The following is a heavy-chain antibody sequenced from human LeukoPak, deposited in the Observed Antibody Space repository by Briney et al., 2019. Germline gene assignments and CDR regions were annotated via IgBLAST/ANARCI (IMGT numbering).Heavy chain of an antibody. Sequence: GGTLRLSCAASGFTFSSYSMNWVRQAPGKGLQWVSSITSSSSYIYYADSVKGRFTISRDNAKNSLYLQMNSLRAEDTAVYYCARDVYGDPMGWFDPWGQGTLVTVSS. CDR1: GFTFSSYS. CDR3: ARDVYGDPMGWFDP. J-gene: IGHJ5*02. V-gene: IGHV3-21*01. D-gene: IGHD4-17*01. CDR2: ITSSSSYI.